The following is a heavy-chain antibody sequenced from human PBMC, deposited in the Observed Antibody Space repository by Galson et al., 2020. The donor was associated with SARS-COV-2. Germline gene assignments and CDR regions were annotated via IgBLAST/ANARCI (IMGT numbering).Heavy chain of an antibody. CDR1: GYFIRSGYH. Sequence: SETLSLTCYVSGYFIRSGYHWHWIRQSPGKGLEWIGSIYYTGSTYYNPSLTSRVTISVGTSKNQFSLKVTSVTAADTAVYYCARAGSGTSYNAYNDYGMDAWGQGTTVTVSS. CDR2: IYYTGST. D-gene: IGHD3-10*01. CDR3: ARAGSGTSYNAYNDYGMDA. V-gene: IGHV4-38-2*01. J-gene: IGHJ6*02.